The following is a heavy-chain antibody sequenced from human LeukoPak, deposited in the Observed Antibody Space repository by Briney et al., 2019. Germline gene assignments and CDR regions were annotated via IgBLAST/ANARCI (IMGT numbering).Heavy chain of an antibody. CDR2: ISGSGGST. CDR3: AKPLYYDFWSGPPDY. D-gene: IGHD3-3*01. J-gene: IGHJ4*02. CDR1: GFTFSSYA. Sequence: RTGGSLRLSCAASGFTFSSYAMSWVRQAPGKGLEWVSAISGSGGSTYYADSVKGRFTISRDNSKNTLYLQMNSLRAEDTAVYYCAKPLYYDFWSGPPDYWGQGTLVTVSS. V-gene: IGHV3-23*01.